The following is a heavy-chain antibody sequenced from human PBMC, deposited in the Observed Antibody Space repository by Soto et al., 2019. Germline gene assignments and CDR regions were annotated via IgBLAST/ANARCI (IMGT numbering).Heavy chain of an antibody. CDR3: AKEGGLSGSYYISSSYYFDS. D-gene: IGHD1-26*01. Sequence: PGGSLRLSCAASGFTFSSYGMHWVRQAPGKGLEWVAIISYDGSNTYYADSVKGRFTISRDNSKNTLYLQMNSLRAEDTFVYYCAKEGGLSGSYYISSSYYFDSWGQGT. CDR1: GFTFSSYG. J-gene: IGHJ4*02. CDR2: ISYDGSNT. V-gene: IGHV3-30*18.